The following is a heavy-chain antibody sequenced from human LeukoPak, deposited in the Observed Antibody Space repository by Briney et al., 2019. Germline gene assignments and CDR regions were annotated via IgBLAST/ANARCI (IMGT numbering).Heavy chain of an antibody. CDR1: NVSINSGAYY. D-gene: IGHD4-23*01. CDR2: IYYSGST. J-gene: IGHJ4*02. Sequence: SETLSLTCTVSNVSINSGAYYWSWIRQPPGKGLEWIGYIYYSGSTYYNPSLKSRVTMSVDTSKNQFSLKLSSVTAADTAVYYCARDRDYGGTDYWGQGTLVTVSS. V-gene: IGHV4-61*08. CDR3: ARDRDYGGTDY.